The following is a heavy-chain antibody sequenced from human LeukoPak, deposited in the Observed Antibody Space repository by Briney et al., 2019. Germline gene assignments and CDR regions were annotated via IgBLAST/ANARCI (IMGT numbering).Heavy chain of an antibody. J-gene: IGHJ4*02. CDR1: GGTFSSYA. D-gene: IGHD5/OR15-5a*01. Sequence: ASVKVSCKASGGTFSSYAISWVRQAPGQGLEWMGGIIPIFGTANYAQKFQGRVTITTDESTSTAYMELSSLRSEDTAVYYCATEDRQARFVARDDVVSPDYWGQGTLVTVSS. CDR2: IIPIFGTA. CDR3: ATEDRQARFVARDDVVSPDY. V-gene: IGHV1-69*05.